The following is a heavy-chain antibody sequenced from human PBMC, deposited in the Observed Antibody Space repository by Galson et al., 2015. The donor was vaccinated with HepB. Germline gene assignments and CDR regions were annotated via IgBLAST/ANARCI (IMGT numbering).Heavy chain of an antibody. CDR1: GFTFSNYW. CDR3: VRDGGYYWFDS. V-gene: IGHV3-74*01. Sequence: SLRLSCAASGFTFSNYWIHWVRQAPGKGLVWVSRINTDGCSTTYADSVKGRFTVSRDNAKNTLYLQMNSLRAEDTAVYYCVRDGGYYWFDSWGQGTLVTVSS. D-gene: IGHD2-21*01. CDR2: INTDGCST. J-gene: IGHJ5*01.